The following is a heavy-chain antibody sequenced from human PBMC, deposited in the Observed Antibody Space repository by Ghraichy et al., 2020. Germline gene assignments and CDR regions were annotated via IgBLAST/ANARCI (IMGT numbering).Heavy chain of an antibody. V-gene: IGHV4-31*03. CDR3: ARLSDSSLNYHIDS. D-gene: IGHD6-6*01. CDR2: IHHTGIT. CDR1: GGSITSGGSF. J-gene: IGHJ4*02. Sequence: SQTLSLTCSVSGGSITSGGSFWAWVRQLPGKGLESIGYIHHTGITSYSRSLESRVTISVDTSKNQFSLKLSSVTAADTALYFCARLSDSSLNYHIDSWGQGTLVIVSS.